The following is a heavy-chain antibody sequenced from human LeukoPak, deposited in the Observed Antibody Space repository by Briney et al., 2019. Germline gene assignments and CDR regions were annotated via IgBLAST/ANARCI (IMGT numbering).Heavy chain of an antibody. CDR2: IKQDGSEK. Sequence: GGSLRLSCAASGFTFSSYWMSWVRQAPGKGLEWVANIKQDGSEKYYVHSVKGRFTISRDNAKNSLYLQMNSLRAEDTAVYYCSITPEGDDAFDIWGQGTMVTVSS. D-gene: IGHD1-14*01. CDR1: GFTFSSYW. V-gene: IGHV3-7*01. J-gene: IGHJ3*02. CDR3: SITPEGDDAFDI.